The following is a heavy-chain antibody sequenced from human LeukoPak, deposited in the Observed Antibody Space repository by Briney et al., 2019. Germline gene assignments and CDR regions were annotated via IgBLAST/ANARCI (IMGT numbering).Heavy chain of an antibody. Sequence: GGSLRLSCAASGFTVSSNYMSWVRQAPGKGLERVSVIYSGGSTYYADSVKGRFTISRDNSKNTLYLQMNSLRAEDTAVYYCARDEYYYDSSGYYFPGGLHYWGQGTLVTVSS. D-gene: IGHD3-22*01. V-gene: IGHV3-66*01. CDR1: GFTVSSNY. CDR3: ARDEYYYDSSGYYFPGGLHY. J-gene: IGHJ4*02. CDR2: IYSGGST.